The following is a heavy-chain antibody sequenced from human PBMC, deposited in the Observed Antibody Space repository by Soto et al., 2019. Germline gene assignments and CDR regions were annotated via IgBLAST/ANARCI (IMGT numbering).Heavy chain of an antibody. V-gene: IGHV3-53*02. J-gene: IGHJ6*02. Sequence: VQLVENGGGLIQPGGSLRLSCAASGFTVSSNYMSWVRQAPGKGLEWVSVIYSGGSTYYADSVKGRFTISRDNSKNALYLQMNSLRAEDTAVYYCAGRIHYCSGGSCYYYYGMDVWGQGTTVTVSS. CDR3: AGRIHYCSGGSCYYYYGMDV. CDR1: GFTVSSNY. CDR2: IYSGGST. D-gene: IGHD2-15*01.